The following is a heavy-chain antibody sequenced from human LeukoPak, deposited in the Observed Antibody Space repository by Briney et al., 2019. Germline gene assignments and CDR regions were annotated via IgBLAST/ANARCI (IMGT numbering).Heavy chain of an antibody. Sequence: ASVKVSCKASGYTFTGYYMHWVRQAPGQGLEWMGWINPNSGGTNYAQKFQGRVTMTRDTSISTAYMELSRLRSDGTAVYYCARVGLYSSSSCWFDPWGQGTLVTVSS. CDR1: GYTFTGYY. CDR2: INPNSGGT. V-gene: IGHV1-2*02. D-gene: IGHD6-6*01. J-gene: IGHJ5*02. CDR3: ARVGLYSSSSCWFDP.